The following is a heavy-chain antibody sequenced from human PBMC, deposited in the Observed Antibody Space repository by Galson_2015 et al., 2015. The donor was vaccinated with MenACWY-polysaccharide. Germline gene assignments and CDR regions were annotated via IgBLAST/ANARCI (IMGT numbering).Heavy chain of an antibody. D-gene: IGHD4-17*01. CDR3: AKERTTVDI. CDR1: GFTFSSYG. Sequence: SLRLSCAASGFTFSSYGMSWVRQAPGKGLEWVSGISGRGGSTYYADSVKGRFTISRDNSKNTLYLQINSLRADDTAVYYCAKERTTVDIWGQGTMVTVSS. V-gene: IGHV3-23*01. CDR2: ISGRGGST. J-gene: IGHJ3*02.